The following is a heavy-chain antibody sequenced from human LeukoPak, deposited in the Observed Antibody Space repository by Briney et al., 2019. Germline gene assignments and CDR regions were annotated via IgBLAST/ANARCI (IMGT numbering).Heavy chain of an antibody. J-gene: IGHJ4*02. CDR1: GFTFSSYE. CDR3: AREGGWADLYFDY. D-gene: IGHD3-16*01. V-gene: IGHV3-48*03. CDR2: ISSSGSTI. Sequence: GGSLRLSCAASGFTFSSYEMNWVRQAPGKGLEWVSYISSSGSTIYYADSVKGRFTISRDNAKNSLYLQMNSLRAEDTAVYYCAREGGWADLYFDYWGQGTLVTVSS.